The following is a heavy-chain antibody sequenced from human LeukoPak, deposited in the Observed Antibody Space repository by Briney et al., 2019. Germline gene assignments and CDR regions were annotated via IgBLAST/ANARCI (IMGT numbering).Heavy chain of an antibody. V-gene: IGHV4-31*03. CDR1: GGSISSGGYY. J-gene: IGHJ4*02. D-gene: IGHD2-21*02. Sequence: SQTLSLTCTVSGGSISSGGYYWSWIRQHPGKGLEWIGYIYYSGSTYYNPSLKSRITISVDTSKNQFSLKLSSVTAADTAVYYCARVGAMYCGGDCYYVDYWGQGTLVTVSS. CDR2: IYYSGST. CDR3: ARVGAMYCGGDCYYVDY.